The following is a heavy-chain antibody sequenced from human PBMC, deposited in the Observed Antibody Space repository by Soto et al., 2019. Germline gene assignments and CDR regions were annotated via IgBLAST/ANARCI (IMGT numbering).Heavy chain of an antibody. CDR2: IYSDGST. V-gene: IGHV4-4*07. CDR3: ARMRAAGTFDH. CDR1: GGSIFGYY. J-gene: IGHJ4*02. Sequence: LSLTCTVSGGSIFGYYWSCIRQPAGKGLEWIGRIYSDGSTNYNPSLKSRVTMSVDTSKNQCSLKLTSMTAVDTAMYYCARMRAAGTFDHWGQGTLVTVSS. D-gene: IGHD6-13*01.